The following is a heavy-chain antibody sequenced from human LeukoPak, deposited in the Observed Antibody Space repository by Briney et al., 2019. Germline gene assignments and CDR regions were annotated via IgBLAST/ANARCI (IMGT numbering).Heavy chain of an antibody. V-gene: IGHV3-43*01. CDR3: VKDKSGDGYKNYFDY. CDR1: GFTFDDYT. D-gene: IGHD5-24*01. CDR2: IGWDGGGT. J-gene: IGHJ4*02. Sequence: GGSLRLSCAASGFTFDDYTMHWVRQAPGKALEWVSLIGWDGGGTYYAGSVKGRFTISRDNSKSSLYLQMNSLRTEDTALYYCVKDKSGDGYKNYFDYWGQGTLVTVSS.